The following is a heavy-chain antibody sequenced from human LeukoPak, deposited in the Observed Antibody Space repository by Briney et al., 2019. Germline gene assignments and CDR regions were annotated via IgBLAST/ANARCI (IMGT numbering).Heavy chain of an antibody. CDR2: INPSGGGA. V-gene: IGHV1-46*02. Sequence: ASVKVSCKASGYTFNSFQMHWVRQAPGQGLEWMGIINPSGGGAFYAQKFQGRVTMTRDTSTSTAYMELSSLRSEDTAVYYCARPRTSSSYFFDYWGQGTLVTVSS. CDR3: ARPRTSSSYFFDY. D-gene: IGHD6-13*01. J-gene: IGHJ4*03. CDR1: GYTFNSFQ.